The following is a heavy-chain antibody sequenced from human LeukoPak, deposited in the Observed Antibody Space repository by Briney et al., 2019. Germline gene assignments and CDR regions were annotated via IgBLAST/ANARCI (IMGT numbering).Heavy chain of an antibody. D-gene: IGHD4-17*01. V-gene: IGHV3-11*04. CDR3: VRLNTVTPFDY. CDR2: ITSSGGTI. J-gene: IGHJ4*02. Sequence: GGSLRLSCAASGFTFSDYYMSWIRQTPGKGLECVSYITSSGGTIYYADSVKGRFTISRDNAKNTVYLQMDSLRADDTAVYYCVRLNTVTPFDYWGQGTLVTVSS. CDR1: GFTFSDYY.